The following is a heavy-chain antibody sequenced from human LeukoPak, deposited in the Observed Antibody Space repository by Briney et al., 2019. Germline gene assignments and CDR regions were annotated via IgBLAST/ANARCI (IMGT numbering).Heavy chain of an antibody. Sequence: GGSLRLSYAASGFTFSSYWMHWVRQAPGKGLVWVSRISSDGSSTTYADSVKGRFTISRDNAKNTLYLQMNSLRAEDTAVYYCGVFGAFDIWGQGTMVTVSS. CDR3: GVFGAFDI. V-gene: IGHV3-74*01. CDR1: GFTFSSYW. CDR2: ISSDGSST. D-gene: IGHD3-16*01. J-gene: IGHJ3*02.